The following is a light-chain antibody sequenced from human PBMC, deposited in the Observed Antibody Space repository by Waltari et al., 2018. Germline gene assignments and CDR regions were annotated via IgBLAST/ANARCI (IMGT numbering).Light chain of an antibody. CDR2: STD. V-gene: IGLV3-19*01. J-gene: IGLJ2*01. Sequence: SSELTQDPAVSVALGQPVRITCQGDSLRTYSADLYQQRPGQAPILVLFSTDDRPSGIPDRFSGSSSRDTASLTITGTQAEDEADYYCASRDPTANAVVFGGGTKLTVL. CDR3: ASRDPTANAVV. CDR1: SLRTYS.